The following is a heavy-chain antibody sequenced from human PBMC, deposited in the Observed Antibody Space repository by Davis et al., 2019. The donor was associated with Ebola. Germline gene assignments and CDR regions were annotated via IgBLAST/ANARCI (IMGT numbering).Heavy chain of an antibody. D-gene: IGHD3-22*01. CDR2: IYTSGIT. J-gene: IGHJ4*02. Sequence: SETLSLTCNVSGASITSGYFSWSWVRQPAGKGLEWIGHIYTSGITNHNPSLKSRVTISADTSKNQFFLKLSSVTAADTAIYYCARDRHDTSGYGFWGQGTLVTVSS. CDR3: ARDRHDTSGYGF. V-gene: IGHV4-61*09. CDR1: GASITSGYFS.